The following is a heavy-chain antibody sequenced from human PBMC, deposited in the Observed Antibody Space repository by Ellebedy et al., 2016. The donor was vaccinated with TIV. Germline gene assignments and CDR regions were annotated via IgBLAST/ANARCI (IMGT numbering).Heavy chain of an antibody. V-gene: IGHV1-8*01. CDR2: MNPNSGNT. D-gene: IGHD3-10*01. J-gene: IGHJ6*03. CDR3: ARGGYGSGSYWNYYYYYMDV. Sequence: ASVKVSCXASGYTFTSYDINWVRQATGQGLEWMGWMNPNSGNTGYAQKFQGRVTMTRNTSISTAYMELSSLRSEDTAVYYCARGGYGSGSYWNYYYYYMDVWGKGTTVTVSS. CDR1: GYTFTSYD.